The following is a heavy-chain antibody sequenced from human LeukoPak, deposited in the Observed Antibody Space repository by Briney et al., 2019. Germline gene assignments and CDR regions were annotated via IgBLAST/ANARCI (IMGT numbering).Heavy chain of an antibody. V-gene: IGHV1-2*02. CDR1: GYTFTGYY. D-gene: IGHD4-17*01. CDR3: ARGSNGSLRCLRCVFDY. CDR2: INPNSGGT. Sequence: ASVKVSCKASGYTFTGYYMHWVRQAPGQGLEWIGWINPNSGGTNYAQKFQGRVTMTRDTSISTAYMELSRLRSDDTAVYYCARGSNGSLRCLRCVFDYWGQGTLVTVSS. J-gene: IGHJ4*02.